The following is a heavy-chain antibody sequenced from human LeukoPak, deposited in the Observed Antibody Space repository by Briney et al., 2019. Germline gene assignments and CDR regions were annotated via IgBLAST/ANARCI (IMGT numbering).Heavy chain of an antibody. J-gene: IGHJ4*02. CDR3: ARAVRVGATFDY. CDR1: GGSFSGYD. Sequence: SETLSLTCAVYGGSFSGYDWSWIRQPPGKGLEWIGYIYYSGSTNYNPSLKSRVTISVGTSKHQFSLKLSSVTAADTAVYYCARAVRVGATFDYWGQGTLVTVSS. CDR2: IYYSGST. V-gene: IGHV4-59*01. D-gene: IGHD1-26*01.